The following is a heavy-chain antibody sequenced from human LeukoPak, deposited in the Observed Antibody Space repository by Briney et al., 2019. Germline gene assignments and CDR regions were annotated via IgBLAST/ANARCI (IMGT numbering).Heavy chain of an antibody. V-gene: IGHV3-48*03. CDR1: GFTFSSYE. CDR2: ISSSGSTV. D-gene: IGHD3-22*01. CDR3: ATSGYYFEY. J-gene: IGHJ4*02. Sequence: GGSLRLSCAASGFTFSSYEMNWVRQAPGKGPEWVSYISSSGSTVYYADSVKGRFTISRDNAKNSLCLQMHSLRAEDTAIYYCATSGYYFEYWGQGTLVTVSS.